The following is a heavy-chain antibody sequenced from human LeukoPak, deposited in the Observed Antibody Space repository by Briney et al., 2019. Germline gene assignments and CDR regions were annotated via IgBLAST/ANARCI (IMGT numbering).Heavy chain of an antibody. D-gene: IGHD3-10*01. CDR3: ARRADSYGSGRFDF. Sequence: SETLSLTCTVSGGSISPYYWGWIRQPPGKGLEWIGFIFYTGTTNYNPSLKSRVTMSLDTSKNQFSLQLSSVTATDTAVYYCARRADSYGSGRFDFWGQGTLVTVSS. J-gene: IGHJ4*02. V-gene: IGHV4-59*08. CDR1: GGSISPYY. CDR2: IFYTGTT.